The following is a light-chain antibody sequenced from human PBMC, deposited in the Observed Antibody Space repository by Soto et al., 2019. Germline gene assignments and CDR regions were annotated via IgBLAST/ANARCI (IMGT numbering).Light chain of an antibody. V-gene: IGKV1-33*01. Sequence: DIQITQSPSSLSASVGDRVTIHCQASQNINNYLNWYQQKPGRAPKLLIYDASNLEAGVPSRFRGSGAGTEFTLTISSLQPDDFATYYCQQYNSYSRTFGQGTKVDI. CDR2: DAS. CDR3: QQYNSYSRT. CDR1: QNINNY. J-gene: IGKJ1*01.